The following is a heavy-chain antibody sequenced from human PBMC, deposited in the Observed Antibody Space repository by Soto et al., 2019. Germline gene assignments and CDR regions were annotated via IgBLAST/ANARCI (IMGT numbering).Heavy chain of an antibody. Sequence: QVLLVQSGAEVTRPGASLKVSCKASGYNFISHYIHWVRQAPGQGLEWMGFINPSGGSTTHAQNFQGRLSMTRDTSTSTVYMELSGLRSEDAAVHYCARDYLSSKSSLSYFDYWGQGTLVTVSS. J-gene: IGHJ4*02. V-gene: IGHV1-46*01. D-gene: IGHD2-2*01. CDR2: INPSGGST. CDR1: GYNFISHY. CDR3: ARDYLSSKSSLSYFDY.